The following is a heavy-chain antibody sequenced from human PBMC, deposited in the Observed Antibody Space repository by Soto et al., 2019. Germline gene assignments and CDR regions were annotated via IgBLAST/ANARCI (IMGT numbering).Heavy chain of an antibody. Sequence: QVQLVESGGGVVQPGRSLRLSCADSGFTFSSYGMHWVRQAPGKGLEWVAHISYDGSNNNYVDSVTGRFTISRDNSKNTLYLQMNSLRAEDTAVYYCARDSYYYDSSGYYTFDHWGQGTLVTVSS. CDR1: GFTFSSYG. J-gene: IGHJ4*02. D-gene: IGHD3-22*01. CDR3: ARDSYYYDSSGYYTFDH. V-gene: IGHV3-30*03. CDR2: ISYDGSNN.